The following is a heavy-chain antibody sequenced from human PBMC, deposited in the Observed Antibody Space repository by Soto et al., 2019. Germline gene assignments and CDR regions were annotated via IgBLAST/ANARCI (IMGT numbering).Heavy chain of an antibody. D-gene: IGHD3-22*01. CDR2: INHSGST. J-gene: IGHJ5*02. Sequence: PSETLSLTCAVYGGSFSGYYWSWIRQPPGKGLEWIGEINHSGSTYYNPSLKTRLTISVDTSKNQFSLRLSSVTAADTAVYYCARLALGSGYYFGGFDPWGQGTLVTVSS. CDR1: GGSFSGYY. CDR3: ARLALGSGYYFGGFDP. V-gene: IGHV4-34*01.